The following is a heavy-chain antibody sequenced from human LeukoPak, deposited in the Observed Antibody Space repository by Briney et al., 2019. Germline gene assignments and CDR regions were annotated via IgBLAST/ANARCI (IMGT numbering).Heavy chain of an antibody. D-gene: IGHD3-10*01. Sequence: ASVKVSCKASGYTFTCYYMHWVRQAPGQGLEWMGWINPNSGGTNYAQKFQGRVTMTRDTSISTAYMELSRLRSDDTAVYYCASITMVRGADDAFDIWGQGTMVTVSS. CDR1: GYTFTCYY. J-gene: IGHJ3*02. CDR3: ASITMVRGADDAFDI. V-gene: IGHV1-2*02. CDR2: INPNSGGT.